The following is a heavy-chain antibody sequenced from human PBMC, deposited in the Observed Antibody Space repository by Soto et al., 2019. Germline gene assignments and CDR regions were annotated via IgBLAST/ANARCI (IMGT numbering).Heavy chain of an antibody. Sequence: QITLKESGPTLVKPTQTLTLTCTFSGFSLTTSGVGVGWIRQPPGKALEWLALLYWDDDKRYSPSLQSRLTITMDTSHNQVVLTMTNMDPVDTGTYFCAHSSGRSGDYWGQGTLVTVSS. CDR1: GFSLTTSGVG. J-gene: IGHJ4*02. V-gene: IGHV2-5*02. D-gene: IGHD3-10*01. CDR3: AHSSGRSGDY. CDR2: LYWDDDK.